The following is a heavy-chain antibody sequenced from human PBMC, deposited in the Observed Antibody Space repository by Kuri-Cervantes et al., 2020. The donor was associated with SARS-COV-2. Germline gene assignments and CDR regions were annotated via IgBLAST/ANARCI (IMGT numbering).Heavy chain of an antibody. V-gene: IGHV3-30-3*01. J-gene: IGHJ4*02. Sequence: AGSLRLSCAASGFTFSSYAMHWVRQAPGKGLEWVAVISYDGSNKYYADSVKGRFTISRDNSKNTLYLQMNSLRAEDTAVYYCARDLSLIRFDYWGQGTLVTVSS. D-gene: IGHD1-26*01. CDR3: ARDLSLIRFDY. CDR1: GFTFSSYA. CDR2: ISYDGSNK.